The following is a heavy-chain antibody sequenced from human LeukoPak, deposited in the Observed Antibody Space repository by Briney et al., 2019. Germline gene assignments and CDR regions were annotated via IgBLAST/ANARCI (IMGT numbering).Heavy chain of an antibody. V-gene: IGHV3-74*01. CDR1: GFTFSDYW. D-gene: IGHD3-10*01. CDR2: INSDGSTT. CDR3: ARIPIGFGELGNY. J-gene: IGHJ4*02. Sequence: HPGGSLRLSCEASGFTFSDYWMHWVRQARGKGLVWVSGINSDGSTTSYADSVKGRFTISRDNAKNTLYLQMNSLRAEDTAVYHCARIPIGFGELGNYWGQGTLVTVSS.